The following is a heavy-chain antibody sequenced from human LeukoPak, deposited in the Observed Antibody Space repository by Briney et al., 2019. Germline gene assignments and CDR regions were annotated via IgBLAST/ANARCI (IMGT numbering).Heavy chain of an antibody. Sequence: GGSLRLSCAASGFTFSSYAMSWVRQAPGKGLEWVSVFYSGGSTYYADSVKGRFTISRDNSKNTLYLQMNSLRAEDTAVYYCARIQFSSSWNFDYWGQGTLVTVSS. CDR2: FYSGGST. D-gene: IGHD6-13*01. CDR3: ARIQFSSSWNFDY. V-gene: IGHV3-53*01. J-gene: IGHJ4*02. CDR1: GFTFSSYA.